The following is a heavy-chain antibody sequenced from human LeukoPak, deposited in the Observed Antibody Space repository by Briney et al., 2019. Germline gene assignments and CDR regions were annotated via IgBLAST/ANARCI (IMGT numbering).Heavy chain of an antibody. CDR3: AKSGSQRPDH. V-gene: IGHV3-23*01. J-gene: IGHJ4*02. Sequence: GGSLRLSCAASGFTFSSYGMSWVRQAPGKGLEWVSAISGRSGSTYYADSVKGRFTISRDNSKNTLYLQMNSLRAEDTAVYFCAKSGSQRPDHWGQGTLVTVSS. D-gene: IGHD3-10*01. CDR1: GFTFSSYG. CDR2: ISGRSGST.